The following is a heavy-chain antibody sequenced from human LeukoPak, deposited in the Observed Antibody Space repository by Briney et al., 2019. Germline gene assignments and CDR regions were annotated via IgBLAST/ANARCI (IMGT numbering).Heavy chain of an antibody. CDR2: INHSGST. V-gene: IGHV4-34*01. CDR3: ATYSYGSGTQNQL. D-gene: IGHD3-10*01. J-gene: IGHJ1*01. CDR1: GGSFSGYY. Sequence: SETLSLTCAVYGGSFSGYYWSWIRQPPGKGLEWIGEINHSGSTNYNPSLKSRVTISVDTSKNQFSLKLSSVTAADTAVYYCATYSYGSGTQNQLWGQGTLVTVSS.